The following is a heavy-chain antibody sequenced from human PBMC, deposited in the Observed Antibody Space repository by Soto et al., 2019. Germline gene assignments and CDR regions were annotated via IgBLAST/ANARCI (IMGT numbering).Heavy chain of an antibody. CDR1: GASINSGDYY. V-gene: IGHV4-30-4*01. D-gene: IGHD5-12*01. CDR2: IYYTGNT. J-gene: IGHJ4*02. Sequence: QVQLQESGPGLVKPSQTLSLSCTVSGASINSGDYYWSWIRQPPGKGLEWIGYIYYTGNTVFNPSLKRRVSISVDTPKNQFSLRLNSVTAADTAVYYCSSLPDGYTSGLDYWGPGTLVTVSS. CDR3: SSLPDGYTSGLDY.